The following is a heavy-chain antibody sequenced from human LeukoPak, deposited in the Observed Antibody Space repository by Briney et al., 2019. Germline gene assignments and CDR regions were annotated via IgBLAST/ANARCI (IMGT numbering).Heavy chain of an antibody. CDR1: GFTFSGYS. D-gene: IGHD2-2*01. J-gene: IGHJ6*04. CDR3: ARVKIVVVPAAPNYYYGMDV. Sequence: GGSLRLSCAASGFTFSGYSMNWVRQAPGKGLEWVSSISSSSSHIYYADSVKGRFTISRDNAKNSLYLQMNSLRAEDTAVYYCARVKIVVVPAAPNYYYGMDVWGKGTTVTVSS. V-gene: IGHV3-21*01. CDR2: ISSSSSHI.